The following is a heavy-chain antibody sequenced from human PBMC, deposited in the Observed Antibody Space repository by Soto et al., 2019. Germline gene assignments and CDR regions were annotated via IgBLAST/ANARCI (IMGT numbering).Heavy chain of an antibody. CDR1: GFIFSGYA. J-gene: IGHJ4*02. CDR2: ISYDGNTQ. Sequence: QVQLVESGGGVVQPGRSLRLSCAASGFIFSGYAMHWVRQAPGKGLEWVAVISYDGNTQYYADSVKGRFTVSRDNSNNMLYVQMNNLRDEDTAMYYCAKDTNAYEINFWGPGTLVTVSS. V-gene: IGHV3-30-3*01. CDR3: AKDTNAYEINF. D-gene: IGHD3-9*01.